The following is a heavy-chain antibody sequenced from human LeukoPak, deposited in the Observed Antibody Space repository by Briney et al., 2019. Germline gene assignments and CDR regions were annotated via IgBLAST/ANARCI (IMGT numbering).Heavy chain of an antibody. Sequence: PGGSLRLSCAASGFTVSSNYMSWVRQAPGKGLEWVSVIYSGGSTYYADSVKGRFTISRDNSKNTLYLQMNSLRAEDTALYYCATCETSSYPWNDGLEDPFDIWGQGTMVTVSS. CDR2: IYSGGST. CDR1: GFTVSSNY. CDR3: ATCETSSYPWNDGLEDPFDI. D-gene: IGHD1-1*01. J-gene: IGHJ3*02. V-gene: IGHV3-53*05.